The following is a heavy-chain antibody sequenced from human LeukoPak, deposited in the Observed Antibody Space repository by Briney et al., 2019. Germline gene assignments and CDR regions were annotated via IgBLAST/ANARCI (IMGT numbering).Heavy chain of an antibody. CDR3: ARDPYYYDSRGYFDY. Sequence: GGSLRLSCAASGFTFSSYAMSWVRQAPGKGLEWVSAISGSGGSTYYADSVKGRFTISRDNSKNTLYLQMNSLRAEDTAVYYCARDPYYYDSRGYFDYWGQGTLVTVSS. V-gene: IGHV3-23*01. CDR1: GFTFSSYA. CDR2: ISGSGGST. D-gene: IGHD3-22*01. J-gene: IGHJ4*02.